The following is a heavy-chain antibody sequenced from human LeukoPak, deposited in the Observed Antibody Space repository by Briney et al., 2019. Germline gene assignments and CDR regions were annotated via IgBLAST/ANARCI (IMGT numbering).Heavy chain of an antibody. Sequence: SETLSLTCTVAGYSITSNSYDCGWIRQPPGKGLEWMGNIYYSGSTYYNPSLKSRVTISVDTSKNQFSVNLSSVTAADTAVYYCARRTTYIWGFVPRVEGDLVTVSS. CDR3: ARRTTYIWGFVP. J-gene: IGHJ5*02. CDR2: IYYSGST. D-gene: IGHD3-16*01. CDR1: GYSITSNSYD. V-gene: IGHV4-39*01.